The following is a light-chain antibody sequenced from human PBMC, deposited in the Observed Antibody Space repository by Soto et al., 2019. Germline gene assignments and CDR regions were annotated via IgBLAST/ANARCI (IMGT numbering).Light chain of an antibody. CDR1: SSDVGSYNL. V-gene: IGLV2-23*02. Sequence: QSALTQPASVSGSPGQSITISCTGISSDVGSYNLVSWYQQYPGNAPKLMIYEVTKRPSGVSDRFSGSKSGNTASLTISGLQAEDEGDYYCWSYAGRSTWVFGGGTKLTVL. J-gene: IGLJ3*02. CDR2: EVT. CDR3: WSYAGRSTWV.